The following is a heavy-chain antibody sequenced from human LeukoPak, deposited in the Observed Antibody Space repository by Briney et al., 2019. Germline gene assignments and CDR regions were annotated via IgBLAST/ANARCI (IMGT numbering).Heavy chain of an antibody. Sequence: KTPGKLPDSRSTSTLCTWLRQLLGKGLGWLGIIYPGVSATTYSPSFRGQATISADKSISHPYLQWSSRKASEPAMYYCARVPYFDSSGPQKAAFFILGQGTKVAVSS. V-gene: IGHV5-51*02. J-gene: IGHJ3*02. CDR3: ARVPYFDSSGPQKAAFFI. D-gene: IGHD3-22*01. CDR2: IYPGVSAT. CDR1: DSRSTST.